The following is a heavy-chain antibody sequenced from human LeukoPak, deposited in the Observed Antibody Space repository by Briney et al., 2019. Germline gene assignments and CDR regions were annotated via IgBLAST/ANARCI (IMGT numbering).Heavy chain of an antibody. CDR2: TYYSGST. D-gene: IGHD1-20*01. V-gene: IGHV4-59*01. CDR1: GGSISGYY. Sequence: SETLSLTCTVSGGSISGYYWTWIRQPPGKGLEWIGYTYYSGSTNYNPSLKSRVTISVDTLKNQVSLKLSSVTAADTAVCYCARDLTGYYFDNWGQGTLVTVSS. J-gene: IGHJ4*02. CDR3: ARDLTGYYFDN.